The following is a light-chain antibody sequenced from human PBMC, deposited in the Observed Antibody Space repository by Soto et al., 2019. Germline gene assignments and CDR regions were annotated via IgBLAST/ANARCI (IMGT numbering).Light chain of an antibody. CDR3: QQYNGYS. CDR2: AAS. J-gene: IGKJ4*01. CDR1: QSISTY. Sequence: DIQLTQSPSTLSASVGDRVTITCRAGQSISTYLAWYQQRPGKAPELLIYAASSLESGVPSRFSGSGSGTEFTLTISSLQPDDFATYYCQQYNGYSFGGGTKVEI. V-gene: IGKV1-5*01.